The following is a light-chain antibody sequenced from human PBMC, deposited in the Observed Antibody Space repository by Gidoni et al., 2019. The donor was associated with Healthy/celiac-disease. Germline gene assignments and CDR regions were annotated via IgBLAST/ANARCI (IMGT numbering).Light chain of an antibody. Sequence: EIVLTQSPATLSLSPGERATLSCRASQSVSSYLAWYQQKPGQAPRLLIYDASNRATGIPARFRGSGSGTDFTLTISGLEPEDFAVYYCQQRSNWLTFGGGTKVEIK. CDR3: QQRSNWLT. V-gene: IGKV3-11*01. CDR1: QSVSSY. J-gene: IGKJ4*01. CDR2: DAS.